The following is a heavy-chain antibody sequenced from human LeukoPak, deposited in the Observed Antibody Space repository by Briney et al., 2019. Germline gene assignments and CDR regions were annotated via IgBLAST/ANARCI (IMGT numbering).Heavy chain of an antibody. Sequence: GGSLGLSCAASGFTFRNYVIHWVRQAPGKGLGWVAVTSSDLNVKLYADSVKGRFTISRDNSRSTLYLQMNSLRPEDTAIYYCAREGYYGSGSPPSLYFDYWGQGTLVTVSS. CDR1: GFTFRNYV. D-gene: IGHD3-10*01. V-gene: IGHV3-30-3*01. CDR2: TSSDLNVK. CDR3: AREGYYGSGSPPSLYFDY. J-gene: IGHJ4*02.